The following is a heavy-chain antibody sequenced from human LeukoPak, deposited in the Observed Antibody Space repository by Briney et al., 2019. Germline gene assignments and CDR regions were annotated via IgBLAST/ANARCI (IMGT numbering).Heavy chain of an antibody. D-gene: IGHD6-19*01. Sequence: ASVKVSCKSSGYTFTDYYMHWVRQAPGQGLGWMGWINPNGGGTNYAQSFQGRVTMTRDTSIGTAYMELSSLISDDTAIYYCARENNSGWYRKAAFDYWGQGTLVTVTS. CDR1: GYTFTDYY. V-gene: IGHV1-2*02. CDR3: ARENNSGWYRKAAFDY. CDR2: INPNGGGT. J-gene: IGHJ4*02.